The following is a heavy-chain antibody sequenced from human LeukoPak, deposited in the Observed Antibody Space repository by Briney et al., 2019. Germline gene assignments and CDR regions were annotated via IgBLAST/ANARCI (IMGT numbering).Heavy chain of an antibody. CDR2: ISWNSGSI. V-gene: IGHV3-9*01. CDR1: GCTFDDYA. J-gene: IGHJ2*01. D-gene: IGHD6-13*01. CDR3: AKDIAALTLEYFDL. Sequence: PGRSLRLSCAASGCTFDDYAMAWGRQAPGEGLGWGSGISWNSGSIGYADSVKGRFTISRDNAKNSLYLQMNSLRAEDTALYYCAKDIAALTLEYFDLWGRGTLVTVSS.